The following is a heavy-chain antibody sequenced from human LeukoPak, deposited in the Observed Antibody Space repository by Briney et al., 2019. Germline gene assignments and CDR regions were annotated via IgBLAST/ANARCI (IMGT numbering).Heavy chain of an antibody. D-gene: IGHD6-6*01. V-gene: IGHV3-53*01. CDR3: ARDRLRIGCFDL. CDR2: IYTGA. Sequence: GGSLRLSCEASGFTVSSSYMSWVRQAPGKGLEWVSVIYTGAYCADSVKGRFTISRDNSKNTLYLQMNSLRAEDTAVYYCARDRLRIGCFDLWGRGTLVTVSS. J-gene: IGHJ2*01. CDR1: GFTVSSSY.